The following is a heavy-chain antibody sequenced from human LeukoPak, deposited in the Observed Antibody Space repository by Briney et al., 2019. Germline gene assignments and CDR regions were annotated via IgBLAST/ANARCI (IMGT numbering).Heavy chain of an antibody. J-gene: IGHJ4*02. CDR3: ARDLCSGGSCYSNGY. CDR2: ISSSGSTI. Sequence: KSGGSLRLSCAASGFTFSDYYMSWIRQAPGKGLEWVSYISSSGSTIYYADSVKGRFTISRDNAKNTLYLQMNSLRAEDTAVYYCARDLCSGGSCYSNGYWGQGTLVTVSS. V-gene: IGHV3-11*04. D-gene: IGHD2-15*01. CDR1: GFTFSDYY.